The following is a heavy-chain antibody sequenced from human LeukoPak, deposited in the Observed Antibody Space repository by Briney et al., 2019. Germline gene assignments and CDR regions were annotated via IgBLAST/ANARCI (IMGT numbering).Heavy chain of an antibody. CDR1: GGTFSTYA. CDR3: ARDGGWLQTQNHYYYHGMDV. D-gene: IGHD5-24*01. J-gene: IGHJ6*02. Sequence: ASVKVSCKASGGTFSTYAITWVRQAPGQGLEWMGRILPIFDMANYAQKFQGRVTITADTSTRTAYTELSSLRSDDTAVYYCARDGGWLQTQNHYYYHGMDVWGQGTTVTVSS. CDR2: ILPIFDMA. V-gene: IGHV1-69*04.